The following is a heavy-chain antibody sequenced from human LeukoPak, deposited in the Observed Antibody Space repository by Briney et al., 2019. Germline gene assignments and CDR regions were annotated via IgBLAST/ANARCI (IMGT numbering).Heavy chain of an antibody. CDR3: ARDREYFDY. Sequence: VASVKVSCKASGYTFTSFGISWVRHAPGQGLEWMGWVSTYNGNTKYAQKLQGRVTMTTDTSTSTAYMELRSLRSDDTAVYYCARDREYFDYWGQGTLVTVSS. V-gene: IGHV1-18*01. CDR1: GYTFTSFG. CDR2: VSTYNGNT. D-gene: IGHD1-26*01. J-gene: IGHJ4*02.